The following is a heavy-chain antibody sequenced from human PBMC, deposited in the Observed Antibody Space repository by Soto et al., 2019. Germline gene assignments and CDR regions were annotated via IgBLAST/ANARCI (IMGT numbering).Heavy chain of an antibody. CDR2: ISGSGGST. J-gene: IGHJ4*02. CDR3: AKGPYYDFWSGSFDY. Sequence: GGFLRLPCAASGFTFSSFAMSWVRQAPGKGLEWVSAISGSGGSTYYADSVKGRFTISRDNSKNTLYLQMNSLRAEDTAVYYCAKGPYYDFWSGSFDYWGQGTLVTVSS. V-gene: IGHV3-23*01. CDR1: GFTFSSFA. D-gene: IGHD3-3*01.